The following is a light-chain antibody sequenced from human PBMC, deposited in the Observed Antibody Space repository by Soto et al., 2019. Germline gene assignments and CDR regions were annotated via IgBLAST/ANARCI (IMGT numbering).Light chain of an antibody. CDR1: QSVSSN. J-gene: IGKJ1*01. Sequence: EIVLTQSPATLSLSPGERATLSCRASQSVSSNLAWYQQKPGQAPRLLIYGASTRATGIPARFSGSGSGTEFTLTISSLQPEDFATYYCQQYDSFSVTFGQGTKVDIK. CDR3: QQYDSFSVT. V-gene: IGKV3-15*01. CDR2: GAS.